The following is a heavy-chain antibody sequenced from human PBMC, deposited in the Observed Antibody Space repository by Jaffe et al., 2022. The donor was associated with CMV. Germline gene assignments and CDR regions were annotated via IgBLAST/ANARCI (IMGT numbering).Heavy chain of an antibody. Sequence: QVQLVESGGGVVRPGTSLRLSCATSGFIFSSYGMHWIRQVPGKGLEWVAVIWYDGTTKFYSDSVKGRFTISRDNSNNMVYLQMNSLRAEDSALYYCARDREDFYGSGIGGVDPWGQGTLVTVSS. V-gene: IGHV3-33*08. CDR2: IWYDGTTK. D-gene: IGHD3-10*01. J-gene: IGHJ5*02. CDR1: GFIFSSYG. CDR3: ARDREDFYGSGIGGVDP.